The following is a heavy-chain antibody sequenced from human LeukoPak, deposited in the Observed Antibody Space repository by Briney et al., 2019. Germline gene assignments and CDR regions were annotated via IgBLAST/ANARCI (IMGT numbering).Heavy chain of an antibody. V-gene: IGHV1-69*04. Sequence: GASVKVSCKASGGTFSSYTISWVRQAPGQGLEWMGRIIPILGIANYAQKFQGRVTITADKSTSTAYMELSSRRSEDTAVYYCARDRGSSSSSNYYYYYMDVWGKGTTVTVSS. CDR3: ARDRGSSSSSNYYYYYMDV. D-gene: IGHD6-6*01. CDR1: GGTFSSYT. J-gene: IGHJ6*03. CDR2: IIPILGIA.